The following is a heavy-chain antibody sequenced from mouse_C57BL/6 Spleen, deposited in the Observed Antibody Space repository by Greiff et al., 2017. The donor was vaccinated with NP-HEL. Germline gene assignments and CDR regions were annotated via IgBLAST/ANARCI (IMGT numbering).Heavy chain of an antibody. Sequence: QVQLQQPGAELVKPGASVKMSCKASGYTFTSYWITWVKQRPGQGLEWIGDIYPGSGSTNYNEKFKSKATLTVDTSSSTAYMQLSSLTSEDSAVYYCARETAQATGAMDYWGQGTSVTVSS. J-gene: IGHJ4*01. V-gene: IGHV1-55*01. CDR3: ARETAQATGAMDY. CDR1: GYTFTSYW. CDR2: IYPGSGST. D-gene: IGHD3-2*02.